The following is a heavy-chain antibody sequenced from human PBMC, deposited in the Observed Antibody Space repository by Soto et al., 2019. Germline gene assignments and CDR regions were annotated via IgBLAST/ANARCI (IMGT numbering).Heavy chain of an antibody. CDR1: GGSISSGDYY. D-gene: IGHD2-8*01. CDR2: IFYSGST. J-gene: IGHJ4*02. CDR3: AREKNGDYFDY. V-gene: IGHV4-30-4*02. Sequence: SETLSLTCAVYGGSISSGDYYWSWIRQPPGKGLEWIGYIFYSGSTYYNPSLKSRVTISVDTSKNRFSLKLSSVTAADTAVYYCAREKNGDYFDYWGQGTLVTVSS.